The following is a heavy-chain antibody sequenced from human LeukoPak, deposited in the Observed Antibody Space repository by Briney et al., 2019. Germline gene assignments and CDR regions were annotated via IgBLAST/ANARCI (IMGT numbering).Heavy chain of an antibody. V-gene: IGHV4-59*01. CDR1: GGSISSYY. CDR3: ARAPTVVTPFDY. D-gene: IGHD4-23*01. CDR2: IYYSGST. J-gene: IGHJ4*02. Sequence: PSETLSLTCTVSGGSISSYYWSWIRQPPGKGLEWIGYIYYSGSTNYNPSLKSRVTISVDTSKNQFSLKLSSVTAADTAVYYCARAPTVVTPFDYWGQGTLVIVSS.